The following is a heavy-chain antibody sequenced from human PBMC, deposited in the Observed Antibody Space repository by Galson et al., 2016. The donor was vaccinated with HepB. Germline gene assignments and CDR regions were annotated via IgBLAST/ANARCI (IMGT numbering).Heavy chain of an antibody. Sequence: SVKVSCKASGYPFTGYFIHWMRQAPGQGLEWMGWINPSTGDTNYAQRFQGRVTMTRDTSISTVYMELTSLTSDDTAIYYCAKSAVAKVVYYYYGMDVWGKGTTVTVSS. D-gene: IGHD6-13*01. J-gene: IGHJ6*04. V-gene: IGHV1-2*02. CDR1: GYPFTGYF. CDR3: AKSAVAKVVYYYYGMDV. CDR2: INPSTGDT.